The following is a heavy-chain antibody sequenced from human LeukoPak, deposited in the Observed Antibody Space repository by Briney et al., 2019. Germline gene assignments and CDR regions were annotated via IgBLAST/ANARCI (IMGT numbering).Heavy chain of an antibody. CDR2: IISSSSTI. J-gene: IGHJ4*02. D-gene: IGHD5-18*01. CDR1: GFTFSSYS. Sequence: GGSLRLSCAASGFTFSSYSMNWVRQAPGKGLEWVSYIISSSSTIYYADSVKGRFTISRDNAKNSLYLQMNSLRAEDTAVYYCARVSVDTAMASDYWGQGTLVTVSS. CDR3: ARVSVDTAMASDY. V-gene: IGHV3-48*04.